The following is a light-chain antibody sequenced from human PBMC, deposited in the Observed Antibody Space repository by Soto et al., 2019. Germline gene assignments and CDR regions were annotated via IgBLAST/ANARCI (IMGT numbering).Light chain of an antibody. V-gene: IGLV2-14*01. J-gene: IGLJ1*01. CDR2: DVS. Sequence: QSALNQPASVSGSPGQSITISCTGTSSDVGGYNYVSWYQQHPGKAPKLMIYDVSNRPSGVSNRFSGSKSGNTASLTISGLQAEDEADYYCSSFRSSSTLYVFGTGTKLTVL. CDR1: SSDVGGYNY. CDR3: SSFRSSSTLYV.